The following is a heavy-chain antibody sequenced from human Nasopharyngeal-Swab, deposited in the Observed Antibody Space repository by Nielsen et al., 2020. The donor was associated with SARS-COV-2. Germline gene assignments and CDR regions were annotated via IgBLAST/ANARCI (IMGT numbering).Heavy chain of an antibody. Sequence: GGSLRLSCAASGFTFNSYSMNWVRQSPGKGLEWVSSISGSSSRRYYADSVKGRFTISRDYAKNSLYLQMNSLRAEDTAVYYCARDYYDSSGEEEYGVYFDYWGQGTLVTVSS. D-gene: IGHD3-22*01. CDR1: GFTFNSYS. V-gene: IGHV3-21*01. CDR2: ISGSSSRR. CDR3: ARDYYDSSGEEEYGVYFDY. J-gene: IGHJ4*02.